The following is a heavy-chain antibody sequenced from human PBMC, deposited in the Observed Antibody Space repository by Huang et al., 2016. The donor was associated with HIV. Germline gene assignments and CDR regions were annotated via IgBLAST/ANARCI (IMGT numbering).Heavy chain of an antibody. Sequence: EVQLLESGGGLVQAGGSQRLSCAASGFSFSDYAMTWVRQAPGKGLGWGSAISGSGTTYYRDSVKGRFTISRDNSKNTLFLQTNSLRVEDTAVYYCAKIISNWPLYYMDVWGKGTTVTVSS. CDR2: ISGSGTT. CDR3: AKIISNWPLYYMDV. V-gene: IGHV3-23*01. CDR1: GFSFSDYA. D-gene: IGHD6-13*01. J-gene: IGHJ6*03.